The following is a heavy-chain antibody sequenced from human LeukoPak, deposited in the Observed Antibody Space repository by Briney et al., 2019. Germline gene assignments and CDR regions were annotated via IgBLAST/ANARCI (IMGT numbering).Heavy chain of an antibody. CDR3: ARVLGYYYYIDL. CDR1: GYTFTSYG. CDR2: ISTYNGNT. D-gene: IGHD6-13*01. Sequence: ASVKLSCKASGYTFTSYGVSWVRQAPGQGLEWKGWISTYNGNTQYAQNFQGRVTMTTDTSTSTAYMDLRRLRSDDTAVYYCARVLGYYYYIDLWGKGTTVTVSS. V-gene: IGHV1-18*01. J-gene: IGHJ6*03.